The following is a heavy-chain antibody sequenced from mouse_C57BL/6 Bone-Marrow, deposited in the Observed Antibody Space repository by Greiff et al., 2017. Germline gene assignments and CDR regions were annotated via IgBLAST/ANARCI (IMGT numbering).Heavy chain of an antibody. J-gene: IGHJ4*01. CDR3: ARCYGSSKYYYAMDY. Sequence: QVQLQQSGPELVKPGASVKISCKASGYAFRSSWMNWVKQRPGKGLEWIGRIYPGDGDTNYTGKFKGKATLTADKSSSTAYMQLSGLTSEDSAVYFCARCYGSSKYYYAMDYWGQGTSVTVSS. CDR1: GYAFRSSW. D-gene: IGHD1-1*01. V-gene: IGHV1-82*01. CDR2: IYPGDGDT.